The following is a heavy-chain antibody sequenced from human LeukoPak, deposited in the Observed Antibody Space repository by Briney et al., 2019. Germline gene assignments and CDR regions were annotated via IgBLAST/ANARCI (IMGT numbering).Heavy chain of an antibody. CDR3: ARGREYSSSWEYYFDY. CDR1: GGSISSYY. CDR2: IYYGGST. Sequence: SETLSLTCTVSGGSISSYYWSWIRQPPGKGLEWIGYIYYGGSTNYNPSLKSRVTISVDTSKNQFSLKLSSVTAADTAVYYCARGREYSSSWEYYFDYWGQGTLVTVSS. D-gene: IGHD6-13*01. V-gene: IGHV4-59*01. J-gene: IGHJ4*02.